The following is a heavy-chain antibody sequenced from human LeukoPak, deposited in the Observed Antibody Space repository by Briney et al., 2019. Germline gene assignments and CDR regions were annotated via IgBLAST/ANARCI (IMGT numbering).Heavy chain of an antibody. CDR1: GTAFRTYA. CDR3: VRTYDENPLGWFDP. V-gene: IGHV3-64D*06. Sequence: PGGSLRLSCSASGTAFRTYAMHWVRQPPGKGLYYVSAISINGGSTYYAGSVRGRFTISRDNSKNTLYLQMSSLRPDDTAVYYCVRTYDENPLGWFDPWGQGTLVTVSS. CDR2: ISINGGST. J-gene: IGHJ5*02. D-gene: IGHD5-12*01.